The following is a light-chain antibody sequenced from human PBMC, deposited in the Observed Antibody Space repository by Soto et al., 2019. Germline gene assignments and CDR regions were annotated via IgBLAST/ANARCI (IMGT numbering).Light chain of an antibody. V-gene: IGKV1-5*01. J-gene: IGKJ1*01. CDR1: QSISSW. Sequence: DIQMTQSPSSLSASVADRVTITCRASQSISSWLAWYQQKPGKAPKLLIYDASSLESGVPSRFSGSGSGTEFTLTISSLQPDDFATYYCQQYNSYPWTFSQGTKVDIK. CDR2: DAS. CDR3: QQYNSYPWT.